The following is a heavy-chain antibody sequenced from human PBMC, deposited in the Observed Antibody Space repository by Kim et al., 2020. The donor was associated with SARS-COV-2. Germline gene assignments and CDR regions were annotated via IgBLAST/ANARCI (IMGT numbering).Heavy chain of an antibody. CDR1: GFTFSSYG. J-gene: IGHJ3*02. CDR3: AKVNGIAVAEGAFDI. Sequence: GGSLRLSCAASGFTFSSYGMHWVRQAPGKGLEWVAVIWYDGSNKYYADSVKGRFTISRDNSKNTLYLQMNSLRAEDTAVYYCAKVNGIAVAEGAFDIWGQGTMVTVSS. D-gene: IGHD6-19*01. V-gene: IGHV3-33*06. CDR2: IWYDGSNK.